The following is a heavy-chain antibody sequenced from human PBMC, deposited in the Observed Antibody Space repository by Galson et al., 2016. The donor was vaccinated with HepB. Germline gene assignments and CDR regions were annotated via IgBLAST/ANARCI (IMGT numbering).Heavy chain of an antibody. CDR2: ISQTGRT. D-gene: IGHD2-15*01. V-gene: IGHV4-34*01. Sequence: SETLSLTCAFYGAPFSASYNDTYWSWIRQPPGRGLEWIGEISQTGRTNYKSSLKSRVTISIDTSNNRFSLKLRSVTAADTAVYYCAREEFWGGGSCFPWFDPWGQGTLVSFSS. CDR1: GAPFSASY. CDR3: AREEFWGGGSCFPWFDP. J-gene: IGHJ5*02.